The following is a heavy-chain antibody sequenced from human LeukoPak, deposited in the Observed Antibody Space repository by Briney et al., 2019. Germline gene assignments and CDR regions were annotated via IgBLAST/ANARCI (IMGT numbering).Heavy chain of an antibody. CDR3: ARAPYSYGYFDY. Sequence: SETLSLTCTGSGGSISSYYWSWIRQPPGKGLEWIGYIYYSGSANYNPSLKSRVTISLDTSNNRFSLKLTSATAADTAVYYCARAPYSYGYFDYWGQGTLVTVSS. V-gene: IGHV4-59*01. D-gene: IGHD5-18*01. CDR2: IYYSGSA. J-gene: IGHJ4*02. CDR1: GGSISSYY.